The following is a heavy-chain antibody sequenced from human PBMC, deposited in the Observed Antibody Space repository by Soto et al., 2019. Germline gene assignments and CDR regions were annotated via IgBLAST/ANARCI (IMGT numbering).Heavy chain of an antibody. J-gene: IGHJ6*02. CDR1: GYTFTSYY. D-gene: IGHD3-3*01. CDR3: ARDKGSITIFGVVTLLYGMDV. Sequence: ASVKVSCKASGYTFTSYYMRWVRQAPGQGLEWMGIINPSGGSTSYAQKFQGRVTMTRDTSTSTVYMELSSLRSEDTAVYYCARDKGSITIFGVVTLLYGMDVWGQGTTVTVSS. V-gene: IGHV1-46*01. CDR2: INPSGGST.